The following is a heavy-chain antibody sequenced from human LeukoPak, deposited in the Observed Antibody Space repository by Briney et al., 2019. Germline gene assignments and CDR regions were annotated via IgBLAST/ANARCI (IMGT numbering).Heavy chain of an antibody. J-gene: IGHJ4*02. CDR3: ARWNSGSSSFDF. CDR2: IYNSGST. V-gene: IGHV4-4*07. CDR1: GGSISSYY. Sequence: PSETLSLTCSVSGGSISSYYWSWIRQPAGKGMEWIGRIYNSGSTNYNPSLKSRVTISVDKSKNQFSLKLSSVTAADTAVYYCARWNSGSSSFDFWGQGTLVTVSS. D-gene: IGHD1-26*01.